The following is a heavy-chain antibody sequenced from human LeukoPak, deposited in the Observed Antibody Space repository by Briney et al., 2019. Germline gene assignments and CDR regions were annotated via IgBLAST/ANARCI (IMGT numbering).Heavy chain of an antibody. CDR3: ARDWKRGQWLALF. Sequence: ASVTVSSMASGYTFTVSYMHWVRQAPGQGLEWMGWINPNSGGTNYAQKFQGRVTITRDTSISTAYMELSRLRSDDTAVYYCARDWKRGQWLALFWGQGTLVTVSS. D-gene: IGHD6-19*01. V-gene: IGHV1-2*02. CDR2: INPNSGGT. CDR1: GYTFTVSY. J-gene: IGHJ4*02.